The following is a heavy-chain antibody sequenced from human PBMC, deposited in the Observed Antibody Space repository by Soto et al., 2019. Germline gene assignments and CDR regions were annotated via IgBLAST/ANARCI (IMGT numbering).Heavy chain of an antibody. CDR1: GGTFSSYA. D-gene: IGHD3-22*01. Sequence: QVQLVQSGAEVKKPGSSVKVSCKASGGTFSSYAISWVRQAPGQGLEWMGGIIPIFGTANYAQKFQGRVTITADESTSTAYMELNSLRSEDTAVYYCARDRDYYDSSGYSSPYGMDVWGQGTTVTVSS. CDR3: ARDRDYYDSSGYSSPYGMDV. J-gene: IGHJ6*02. V-gene: IGHV1-69*01. CDR2: IIPIFGTA.